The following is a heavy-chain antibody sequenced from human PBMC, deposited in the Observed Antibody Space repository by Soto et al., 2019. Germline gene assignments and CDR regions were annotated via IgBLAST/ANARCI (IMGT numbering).Heavy chain of an antibody. CDR2: IEPNSGGT. J-gene: IGHJ5*02. CDR3: ARDSGVASFDP. CDR1: GYTLTGYY. D-gene: IGHD3-3*01. Sequence: QVQLVQSGAEVKKPGASVKVSCKAAGYTLTGYYMHWVRHAPGQGLEWRGGIEPNSGGTNYAQKCQGWVTMTRDTSISPAYMELSRLRSDDTAVYYCARDSGVASFDPWGQGTLVTVSS. V-gene: IGHV1-2*04.